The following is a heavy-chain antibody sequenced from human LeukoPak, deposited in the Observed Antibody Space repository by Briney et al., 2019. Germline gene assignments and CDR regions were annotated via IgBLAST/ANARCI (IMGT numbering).Heavy chain of an antibody. J-gene: IGHJ6*02. CDR2: ISSSGSTI. CDR3: ARLRITITFGGVIASSGMDV. D-gene: IGHD3-16*02. V-gene: IGHV3-48*03. CDR1: GFTFSSYE. Sequence: PGGSLRLSCAASGFTFSSYEMNWVRQAPGKGLEWVSYISSSGSTIYYADSVKGRFTISRDNAKNSLYLQMNSLRAEDTAVHYCARLRITITFGGVIASSGMDVWGQGTTVTVSS.